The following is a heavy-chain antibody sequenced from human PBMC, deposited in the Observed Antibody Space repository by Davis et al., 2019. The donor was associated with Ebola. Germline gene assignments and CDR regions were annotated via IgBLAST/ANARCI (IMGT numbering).Heavy chain of an antibody. V-gene: IGHV1-69*10. J-gene: IGHJ6*03. D-gene: IGHD6-13*01. CDR3: ARVQYSSSWYSGYYYYYYMDV. CDR1: GGTFSSYA. Sequence: SVKVSCKASGGTFSSYAISWVRQAPGQGLEWMGGIIPILGIANYAQKFQGRVTITADESTSTAYMELSSLRSEDTVVYYCARVQYSSSWYSGYYYYYYMDVWGKGTTVTVSS. CDR2: IIPILGIA.